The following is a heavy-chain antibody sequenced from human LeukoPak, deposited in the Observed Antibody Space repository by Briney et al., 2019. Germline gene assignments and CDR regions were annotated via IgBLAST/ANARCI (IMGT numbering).Heavy chain of an antibody. CDR1: GFTFSSYA. V-gene: IGHV3-30-3*01. D-gene: IGHD6-19*01. CDR2: ISYDGSNK. CDR3: ARDQGSAWYGVY. J-gene: IGHJ4*02. Sequence: GGSLRLSCAASGFTFSSYAMHWVRQAPGKGLEWVAVISYDGSNKYYADSAKGRFTISRDNSKNTLYLQMTSLRAEDTAVYFCARDQGSAWYGVYWGQGTQVTVSS.